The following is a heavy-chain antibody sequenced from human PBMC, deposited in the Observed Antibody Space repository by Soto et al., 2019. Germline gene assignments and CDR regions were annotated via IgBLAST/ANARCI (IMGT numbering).Heavy chain of an antibody. CDR2: IKQDGSEK. J-gene: IGHJ5*02. CDR1: GFSFSSYW. D-gene: IGHD3-3*01. Sequence: PGGSLRLSCAASGFSFSSYWMSWVRQAPGKGLEWVANIKQDGSEKYYVDSVKGRFTISRDNAKNSLYLQMNSLRAEDTAVYYCARVRRYDFWSGYPYNWFDPWGQGTLVTVSS. CDR3: ARVRRYDFWSGYPYNWFDP. V-gene: IGHV3-7*01.